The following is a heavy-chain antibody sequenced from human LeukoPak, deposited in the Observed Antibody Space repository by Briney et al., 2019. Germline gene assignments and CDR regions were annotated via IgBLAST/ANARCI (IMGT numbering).Heavy chain of an antibody. CDR1: GFTFSSYG. Sequence: GGSLRLSCAASGFTFSSYGMHWVRQAPGKGLEWVAFIWYDGSNKYYADPVKGRFTISRDNSKNTLYLQMNSLRAEDTAVYYCAKGGPVIPDYWGQGTLVTVSS. J-gene: IGHJ4*02. CDR3: AKGGPVIPDY. V-gene: IGHV3-30*02. CDR2: IWYDGSNK. D-gene: IGHD2-21*01.